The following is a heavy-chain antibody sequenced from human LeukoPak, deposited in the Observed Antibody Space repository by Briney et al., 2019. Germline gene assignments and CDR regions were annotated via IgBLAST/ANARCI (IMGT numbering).Heavy chain of an antibody. J-gene: IGHJ4*02. CDR1: GSIFTSCW. CDR3: AIHRPFWSGYYFDY. Sequence: GASLQISCQGSGSIFTSCWIGWVRQLPGKGLEWMGIIYPGDSDTRYSPSFQGQVTISADKSISTAYLQWSSLQASDTAMYYCAIHRPFWSGYYFDYWGQGTLVTVSS. CDR2: IYPGDSDT. D-gene: IGHD3-3*01. V-gene: IGHV5-51*01.